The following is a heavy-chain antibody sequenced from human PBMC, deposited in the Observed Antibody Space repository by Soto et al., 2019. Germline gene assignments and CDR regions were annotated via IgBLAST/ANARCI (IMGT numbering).Heavy chain of an antibody. CDR1: GGTFRTSA. CDR2: IMPVFPRP. D-gene: IGHD3-3*02. V-gene: IGHV1-69*12. J-gene: IGHJ6*02. Sequence: QVQLVQSGAEVKKPGSSVKVSCKASGGTFRTSAISWVRQAPGQGLEWVGGIMPVFPRPKYAQNLQGRVTITADESTSTAYMDLSSLRSDDAAVYYCARDKDRPQLGGNYYYILDVWGQGTAVTVSS. CDR3: ARDKDRPQLGGNYYYILDV.